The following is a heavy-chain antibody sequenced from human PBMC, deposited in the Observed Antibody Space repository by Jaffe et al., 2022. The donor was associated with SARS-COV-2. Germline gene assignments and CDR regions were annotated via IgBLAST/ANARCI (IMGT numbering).Heavy chain of an antibody. D-gene: IGHD6-19*01. J-gene: IGHJ6*02. CDR1: GFTFSSYA. Sequence: QVQLVESGGGVVQPGRSLRLSCAASGFTFSSYAMHWVRQAPGKGLEWVAVISYDGSNKYYADSVKGRFTISRDNSKNTLYLQMNSLRAEDTAVYYCASDASSSGWFHYGMDVWGQGTTVTVSS. CDR3: ASDASSSGWFHYGMDV. V-gene: IGHV3-30-3*01. CDR2: ISYDGSNK.